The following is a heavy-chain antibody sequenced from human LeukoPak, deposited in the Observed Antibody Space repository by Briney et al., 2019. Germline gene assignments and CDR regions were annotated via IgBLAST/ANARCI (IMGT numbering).Heavy chain of an antibody. CDR3: ARETYSSSWYWFDP. V-gene: IGHV1-2*06. CDR1: GYTFTSYD. CDR2: INPNSGGT. J-gene: IGHJ5*02. D-gene: IGHD6-13*01. Sequence: ASVKVSCKASGYTFTSYDIHWVRQATGQGLERMGRINPNSGGTSYAQKFQGRVTMTRDTSISTAYMELSRLRSDDTAVYYCARETYSSSWYWFDPWGQGTLVTVSS.